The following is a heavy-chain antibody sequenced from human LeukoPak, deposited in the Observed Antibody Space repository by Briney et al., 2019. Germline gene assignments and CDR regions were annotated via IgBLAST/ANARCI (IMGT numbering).Heavy chain of an antibody. CDR2: ISGSGGST. CDR1: GFTFSSYA. D-gene: IGHD4-17*01. Sequence: GGSLRLSCAASGFTFSSYAMSWVRQAPGKGLEWVSAISGSGGSTYYADSVQGRVTISRDNFKNTLYLQMSSLRAEHTAVYYCAKDSDYGAPPWFAPWGQGTLVTVSS. J-gene: IGHJ5*02. V-gene: IGHV3-23*01. CDR3: AKDSDYGAPPWFAP.